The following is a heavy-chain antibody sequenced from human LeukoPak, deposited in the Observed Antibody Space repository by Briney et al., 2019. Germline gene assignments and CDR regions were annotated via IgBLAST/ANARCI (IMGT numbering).Heavy chain of an antibody. CDR1: GGSISSYY. D-gene: IGHD1-1*01. V-gene: IGHV4-4*09. CDR3: ARQRGMEPDTSDWFDP. CDR2: IYTSGST. Sequence: SETLCLTCTVSGGSISSYYWSWIRQPPGKGLEWIGYIYTSGSTNYNPSLKSRVTISVDTSKNQFSLKLSSVTAADTAVYYCARQRGMEPDTSDWFDPWGQGTLVTVSS. J-gene: IGHJ5*02.